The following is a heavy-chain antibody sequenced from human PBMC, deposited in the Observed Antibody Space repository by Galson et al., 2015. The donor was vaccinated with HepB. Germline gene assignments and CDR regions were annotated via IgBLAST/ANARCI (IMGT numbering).Heavy chain of an antibody. J-gene: IGHJ3*02. CDR1: GGTFSSYA. CDR3: GRGWGRYCSSTSCYRAAFDI. D-gene: IGHD2-2*02. V-gene: IGHV1-24*01. CDR2: FDPEDGET. Sequence: SVKVSCKASGGTFSSYAISWVRQAPGKGLEWMGGFDPEDGETIYAQKFQGRVTMTEDTSTDTAYMELSSLRSEDTAVYYCGRGWGRYCSSTSCYRAAFDIWGQGTMVTVSS.